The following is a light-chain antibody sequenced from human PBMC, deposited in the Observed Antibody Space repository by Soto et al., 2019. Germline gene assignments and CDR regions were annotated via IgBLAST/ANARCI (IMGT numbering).Light chain of an antibody. V-gene: IGLV8-61*01. J-gene: IGLJ3*02. Sequence: QAVATPEPSFSVSPGRTVTLTCGLSSGSVSTSYYPSWYQQTPGQAPRTLIYSTNTRSSGVPDRFSGSILGNKAALTGTGAQSDDESDYYCVLYMGSGIWVFGGGTKLTVL. CDR2: STN. CDR1: SGSVSTSYY. CDR3: VLYMGSGIWV.